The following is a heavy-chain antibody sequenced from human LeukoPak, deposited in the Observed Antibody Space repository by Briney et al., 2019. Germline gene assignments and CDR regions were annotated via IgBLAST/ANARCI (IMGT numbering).Heavy chain of an antibody. CDR2: MNPNSGNT. J-gene: IGHJ3*02. V-gene: IGHV1-8*03. D-gene: IGHD2-21*01. CDR3: ARDCGGDCSGAFDI. Sequence: ASVKVSCKASGYTFTSYDINWVRQATGQGLEWMGWMNPNSGNTAYAQKFQGRVTITRNTSISTAYMQLSSLRSEDTAVYYCARDCGGDCSGAFDIWGQGTMVTVSS. CDR1: GYTFTSYD.